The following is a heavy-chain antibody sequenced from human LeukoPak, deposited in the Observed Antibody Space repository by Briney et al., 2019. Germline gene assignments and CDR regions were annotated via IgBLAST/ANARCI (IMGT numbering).Heavy chain of an antibody. CDR2: ISYDETNK. CDR1: GFTFTNYA. CDR3: AKVASGSYYNWPFDY. J-gene: IGHJ4*02. V-gene: IGHV3-30*04. D-gene: IGHD1-26*01. Sequence: PGGSLRLSCAASGFTFTNYAMHWVRQAPGKGLEWVAVISYDETNKYYEDSVKGRFTISRDSSKNTLYLQMSSLRAEDTAVYYCAKVASGSYYNWPFDYWGQGTLVTVSS.